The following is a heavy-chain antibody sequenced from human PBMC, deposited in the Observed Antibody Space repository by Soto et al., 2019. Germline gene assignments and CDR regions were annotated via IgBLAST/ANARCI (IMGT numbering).Heavy chain of an antibody. CDR2: ITAGNGNP. Sequence: QVQLVQSGAEVKEPGASVKVSCKASGYTFANYAIHWVRQAPGQSLEWMGCITAGNGNPKYSQKFQDRVTISRDTSATTSYMEMSSLRSEDTAVYYCASASYYYERSGYYPDYWGQGTLFTVSA. D-gene: IGHD3-22*01. J-gene: IGHJ4*02. CDR3: ASASYYYERSGYYPDY. V-gene: IGHV1-3*01. CDR1: GYTFANYA.